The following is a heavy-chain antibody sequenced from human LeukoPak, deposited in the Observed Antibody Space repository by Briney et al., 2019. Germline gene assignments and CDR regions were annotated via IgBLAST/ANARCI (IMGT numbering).Heavy chain of an antibody. Sequence: PGGSLRLSCAASGFTFSSYGMHWVRQSPGKGLEWVAAISYDGSEKYYLDFVKGRFTISRDNSKNTLHLQMNSLRPEDTAMYYCAKDWQWERLTGAFNVWGQGTMVTVS. J-gene: IGHJ3*01. V-gene: IGHV3-30*18. CDR3: AKDWQWERLTGAFNV. D-gene: IGHD1-26*01. CDR1: GFTFSSYG. CDR2: ISYDGSEK.